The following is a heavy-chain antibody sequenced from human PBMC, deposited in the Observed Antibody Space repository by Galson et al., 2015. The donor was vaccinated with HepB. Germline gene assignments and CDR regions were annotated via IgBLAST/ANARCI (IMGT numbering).Heavy chain of an antibody. CDR3: ASLPGWYNWNLALPFLNDAFDI. Sequence: SLRLSCAASGFTFSSYSMNWVRQAPGKGLEWVSYISSSSSTIYYADSVKGRFTLSRDNAKNSLYLQMNSLRDEDTAVYYCASLPGWYNWNLALPFLNDAFDIWGQGTTVTVSS. V-gene: IGHV3-48*02. CDR2: ISSSSSTI. J-gene: IGHJ3*02. CDR1: GFTFSSYS. D-gene: IGHD1-20*01.